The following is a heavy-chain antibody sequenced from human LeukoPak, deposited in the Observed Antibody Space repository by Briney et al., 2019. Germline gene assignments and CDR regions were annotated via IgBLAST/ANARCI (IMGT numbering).Heavy chain of an antibody. J-gene: IGHJ4*02. CDR3: AREASDYYDSSGGFDY. Sequence: GGSLRLSCAASGFTFSSYWMNWVRQAPGKGVEWVAHIKQDGSDKYYVDSVKGRFTISRDNAKNSLYLQMNSLRAEDTAVYYCAREASDYYDSSGGFDYWGQGTLVTVSS. CDR2: IKQDGSDK. V-gene: IGHV3-7*01. CDR1: GFTFSSYW. D-gene: IGHD3-22*01.